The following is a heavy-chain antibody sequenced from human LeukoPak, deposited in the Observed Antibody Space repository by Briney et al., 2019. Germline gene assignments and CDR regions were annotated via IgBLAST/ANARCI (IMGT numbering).Heavy chain of an antibody. CDR2: INAGNGNT. CDR1: GYTFTSYA. CDR3: ARALLRFLEWLPPGMDV. J-gene: IGHJ6*02. Sequence: ASVKVSCKASGYTFTSYAMHWVGQAPGQRLEWMGWINAGNGNTKYSQKFQGRVTITRDTSASTAYMELSSLRSEDTAVYYCARALLRFLEWLPPGMDVWGQGTTVTVSS. V-gene: IGHV1-3*01. D-gene: IGHD3-3*01.